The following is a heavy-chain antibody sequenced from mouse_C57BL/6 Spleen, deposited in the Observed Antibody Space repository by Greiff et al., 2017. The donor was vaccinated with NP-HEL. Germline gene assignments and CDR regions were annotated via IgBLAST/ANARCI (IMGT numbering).Heavy chain of an antibody. V-gene: IGHV1-7*01. J-gene: IGHJ3*01. D-gene: IGHD2-4*01. CDR1: GYTFTSYW. CDR2: INPSSGYT. Sequence: VQLQQSGAELAKPGASVKLSCKASGYTFTSYWMHWVKQRPGQGLEWIGYINPSSGYTKYNQKFKDKATLTADKSSSTAYMQLSSLTYEDSAVYYCASSHSYYDYDGRSFAYWGQGTLVTVSA. CDR3: ASSHSYYDYDGRSFAY.